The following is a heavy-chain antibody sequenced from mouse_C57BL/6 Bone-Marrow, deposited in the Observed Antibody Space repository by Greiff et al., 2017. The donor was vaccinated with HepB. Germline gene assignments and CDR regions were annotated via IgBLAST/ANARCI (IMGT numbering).Heavy chain of an antibody. D-gene: IGHD1-1*01. CDR2: IDPENGDT. CDR1: GFNIKDDY. J-gene: IGHJ2*01. Sequence: EVQLQQSGAELVRPGASVKLSCTASGFNIKDDYMHWVKQRPEQGLEWIGWIDPENGDTEYASKFQGQATITADTTSNTAYLQLSSLTSEDTAVYYCTSNYYGSSSYYFDYWGQGTTLTVSS. CDR3: TSNYYGSSSYYFDY. V-gene: IGHV14-4*01.